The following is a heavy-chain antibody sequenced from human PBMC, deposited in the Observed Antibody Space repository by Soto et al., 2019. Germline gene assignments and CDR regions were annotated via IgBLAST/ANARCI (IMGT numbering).Heavy chain of an antibody. Sequence: LPLTCNVSVGTISRGGYYWSWIRQPPGKGLEWIGYIYYSGSTYYNPSLKSRVTISVDTSKNQFSLKLSSVTAADTAVYYCARAPTWTINWFDPWGQGTLVTVSS. D-gene: IGHD3-3*01. V-gene: IGHV4-30-4*01. CDR3: ARAPTWTINWFDP. CDR1: VGTISRGGYY. J-gene: IGHJ5*02. CDR2: IYYSGST.